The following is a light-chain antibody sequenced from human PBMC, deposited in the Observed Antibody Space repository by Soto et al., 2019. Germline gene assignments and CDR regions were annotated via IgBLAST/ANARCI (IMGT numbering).Light chain of an antibody. Sequence: QSVLTQPPSVSGAPGQRVTISCTGSSSNIGAGYDVHWYQQLPGTAPKLLIYGNSNRPSGVPDRFSGSKSGTSASLAITGRQDEEEDAYYCRSYDSSLSGSVVFGGGTKLTVL. V-gene: IGLV1-40*01. CDR3: RSYDSSLSGSVV. CDR1: SSNIGAGYD. J-gene: IGLJ2*01. CDR2: GNS.